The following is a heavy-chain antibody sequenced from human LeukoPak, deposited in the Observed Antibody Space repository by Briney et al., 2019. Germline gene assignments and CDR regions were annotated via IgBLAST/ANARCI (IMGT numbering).Heavy chain of an antibody. CDR3: ARYNTRWFDY. J-gene: IGHJ4*02. CDR2: IGSTGAYI. CDR1: GFTFSSYS. V-gene: IGHV3-21*01. Sequence: GGSLRLSCAASGFTFSSYSMNWVRQAPGKGLEWLSSIGSTGAYIFYADSVKGRFTISRDNAKNSLYLQMNSLRAEDTAIYYCARYNTRWFDYWGQGTLVTVSS. D-gene: IGHD3-3*01.